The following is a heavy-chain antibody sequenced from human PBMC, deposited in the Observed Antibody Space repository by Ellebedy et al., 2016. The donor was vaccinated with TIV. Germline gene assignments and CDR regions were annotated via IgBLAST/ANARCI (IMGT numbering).Heavy chain of an antibody. Sequence: SETLSLXCTVSGYSISSGYYWGWIRQPPGKGLEWIGSIYHSGSTYYNPSLKSRVTISVDTSKNQFSLKLSSVTAADTAVYYCARVMTTVVTADYWGQGTLVTVSS. J-gene: IGHJ4*02. CDR2: IYHSGST. CDR3: ARVMTTVVTADY. V-gene: IGHV4-38-2*02. CDR1: GYSISSGYY. D-gene: IGHD4-23*01.